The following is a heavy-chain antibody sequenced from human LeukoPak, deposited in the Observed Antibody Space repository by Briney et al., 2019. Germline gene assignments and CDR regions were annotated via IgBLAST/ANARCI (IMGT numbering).Heavy chain of an antibody. J-gene: IGHJ4*02. Sequence: ASVKVSCKASGYTLTGYYMHWVRQAPGQGLEWMGRINPNSGGTNYAQKFQGRVTMTRDTSISTAYMELSRLRSDDTAVYYCARVSSASGYYYHYWGQGTLVTVSS. CDR1: GYTLTGYY. D-gene: IGHD3-22*01. V-gene: IGHV1-2*06. CDR2: INPNSGGT. CDR3: ARVSSASGYYYHY.